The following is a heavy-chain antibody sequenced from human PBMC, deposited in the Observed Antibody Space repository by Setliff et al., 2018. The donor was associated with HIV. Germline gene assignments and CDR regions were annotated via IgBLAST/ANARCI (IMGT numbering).Heavy chain of an antibody. Sequence: EASVKVSCKASGYTFTSYAINWVRQATGQGLEWMGWMNPNSGNTGYAQTFQGRLTMTRNTSISTAYMELSGLISEDTAVYYCVRLTADRTNYYYYMDVWGKGTTVTVSS. CDR2: MNPNSGNT. CDR3: VRLTADRTNYYYYMDV. V-gene: IGHV1-8*02. J-gene: IGHJ6*03. CDR1: GYTFTSYA. D-gene: IGHD2-8*01.